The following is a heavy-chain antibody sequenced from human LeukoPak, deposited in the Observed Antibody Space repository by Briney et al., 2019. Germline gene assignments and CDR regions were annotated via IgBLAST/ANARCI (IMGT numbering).Heavy chain of an antibody. CDR3: ARAGSVWFGELLQFDY. J-gene: IGHJ4*02. D-gene: IGHD3-10*01. CDR1: DYSISSGYY. Sequence: PSETLSLTCTVSDYSISSGYYWGWIRQPPGKGLEWIGYIYYSGSTNYNPSLKSRVTISVDTSKNQFSLKLSSVTAADTAVYYCARAGSVWFGELLQFDYWGQGTLVTVSS. CDR2: IYYSGST. V-gene: IGHV4-61*01.